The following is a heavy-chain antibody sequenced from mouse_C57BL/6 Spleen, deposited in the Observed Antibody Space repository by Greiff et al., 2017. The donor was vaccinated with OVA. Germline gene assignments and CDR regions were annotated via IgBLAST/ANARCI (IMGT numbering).Heavy chain of an antibody. D-gene: IGHD2-1*01. Sequence: EVMLVESGGGLVQPGGSLKLSCAASGFTFSDYYMYWVRQTPEKRLEWVAYISNGGGSTYYPDTVKGRFTISRDNAKNTLYLQMSRLKSEDTAMYYCARFYYGNWYFDVWGTGTTVTVSS. CDR3: ARFYYGNWYFDV. CDR1: GFTFSDYY. V-gene: IGHV5-12*01. J-gene: IGHJ1*03. CDR2: ISNGGGST.